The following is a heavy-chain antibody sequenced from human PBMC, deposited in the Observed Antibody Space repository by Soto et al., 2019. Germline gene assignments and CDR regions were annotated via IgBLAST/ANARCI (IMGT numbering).Heavy chain of an antibody. CDR2: ISSSRSTI. Sequence: EVQLVESGGGLVQPGGSLRLSCAASGFTFSSYSMHWVRQAPGKGLEWVSYISSSRSTIHYADSVKGRFTISRDNAKYSMYLQMNSLRAEDAAVYYCARDGSVDGYNFDYWGQGTLVTVSS. CDR3: ARDGSVDGYNFDY. CDR1: GFTFSSYS. V-gene: IGHV3-48*01. D-gene: IGHD5-12*01. J-gene: IGHJ4*02.